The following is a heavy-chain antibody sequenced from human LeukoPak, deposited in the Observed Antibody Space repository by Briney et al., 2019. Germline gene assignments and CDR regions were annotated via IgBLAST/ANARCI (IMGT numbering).Heavy chain of an antibody. Sequence: SETLSLTCAVTGNSISSSYYWGWIRQPPGKGLEWIGSIYHTGSIHYNPSLKSRVTISIDTSKNRISLKLNSVPAADTAVYYCAGQYEAIGYYFYWGQGALVTVSS. D-gene: IGHD3-22*01. CDR1: GNSISSSYY. CDR3: AGQYEAIGYYFY. J-gene: IGHJ4*02. V-gene: IGHV4-38-2*01. CDR2: IYHTGSI.